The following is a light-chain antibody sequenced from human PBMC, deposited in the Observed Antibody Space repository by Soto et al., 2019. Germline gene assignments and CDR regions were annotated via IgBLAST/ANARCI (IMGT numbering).Light chain of an antibody. CDR1: QTVLYSSNY. CDR3: QQYYTTPVT. CDR2: WAS. J-gene: IGKJ1*01. V-gene: IGKV4-1*01. Sequence: DIVMTQSPDSLSVSLGERATINCKSSQTVLYSSNYLAWYQQNPGQPPKLLIYWASTRESGVPDRFSGSGAGTDFTLTISSLQAEDVAVYYCQQYYTTPVTFGQGTKVEIK.